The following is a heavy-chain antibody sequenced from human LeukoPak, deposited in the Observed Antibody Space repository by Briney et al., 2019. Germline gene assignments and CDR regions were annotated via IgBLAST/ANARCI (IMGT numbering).Heavy chain of an antibody. CDR3: ASRVTALQAYLQ. CDR2: ISSSGSTI. CDR1: GFTFSDYY. D-gene: IGHD5-18*01. Sequence: PGGSLRLSCAASGFTFSDYYMSWIRQAPGKGLEWVSYISSSGSTIYYADSVKGRFTISRDNAKNSLYLQMNSLRAEDTAVYYCASRVTALQAYLQWGQGTLVTVSS. V-gene: IGHV3-11*04. J-gene: IGHJ4*02.